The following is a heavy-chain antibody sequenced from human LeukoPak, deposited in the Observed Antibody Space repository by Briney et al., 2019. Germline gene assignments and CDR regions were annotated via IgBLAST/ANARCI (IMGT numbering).Heavy chain of an antibody. V-gene: IGHV3-9*01. CDR3: AKARIAAAGRHFDY. D-gene: IGHD6-13*01. CDR2: ISWNSGSI. Sequence: GGSLRLSCAASVFTFVDYVMYWVRPAPGRGRGGVSGISWNSGSIVYADSVRGEFTISRDNAKNSLYLQMNSLRAEDAALYYCAKARIAAAGRHFDYWGQGTLATVSS. J-gene: IGHJ4*02. CDR1: VFTFVDYV.